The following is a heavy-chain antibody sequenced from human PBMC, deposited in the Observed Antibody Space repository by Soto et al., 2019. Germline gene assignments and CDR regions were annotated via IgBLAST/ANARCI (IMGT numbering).Heavy chain of an antibody. D-gene: IGHD2-2*01. Sequence: RRSPRLSCGASGFTFDKYAMTSVRQAPGKGLEWVSVISGSGSTTYYADSEKGRFTISRDNSRNTLYLQMNSLRVEDTALYSSAKDSRGSSPPTFDPWGQGILLT. CDR3: AKDSRGSSPPTFDP. J-gene: IGHJ5*02. CDR2: ISGSGSTT. CDR1: GFTFDKYA. V-gene: IGHV3-23*01.